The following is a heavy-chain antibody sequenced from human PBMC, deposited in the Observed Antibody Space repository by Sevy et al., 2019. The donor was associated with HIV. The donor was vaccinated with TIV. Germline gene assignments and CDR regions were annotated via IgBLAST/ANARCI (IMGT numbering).Heavy chain of an antibody. CDR1: GFTFSTYA. V-gene: IGHV3-23*01. Sequence: GGSLRLSCAASGFTFSTYAVSWVRQAPGKGLDWVAALNGDRTYYAGSVKGRFTISRDNPKNTVYLQVNSLRVEDTALYYCVKEETAPYFDCWGQGTLVTVSS. CDR2: LNGDRT. D-gene: IGHD2-21*02. CDR3: VKEETAPYFDC. J-gene: IGHJ4*02.